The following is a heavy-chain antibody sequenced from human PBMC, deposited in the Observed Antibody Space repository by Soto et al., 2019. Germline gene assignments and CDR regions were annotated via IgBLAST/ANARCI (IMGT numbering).Heavy chain of an antibody. V-gene: IGHV4-31*03. CDR2: IYYSGST. D-gene: IGHD2-2*01. CDR1: GGSISSGGYY. CDR3: ARRMGYCSSTSCQGFWYYFDY. J-gene: IGHJ4*02. Sequence: PSETLSLTCTVSGGSISSGGYYWSWIRQHPGKGLEWIGYIYYSGSTYYNPSLKSRVTTSVDTSKNQFSLKLSSVTAADTAVYYCARRMGYCSSTSCQGFWYYFDYWGQGTLVTVSS.